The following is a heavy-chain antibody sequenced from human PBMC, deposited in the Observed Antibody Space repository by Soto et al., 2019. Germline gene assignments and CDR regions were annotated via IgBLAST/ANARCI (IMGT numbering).Heavy chain of an antibody. J-gene: IGHJ3*02. V-gene: IGHV3-23*01. CDR2: ISGSGGST. CDR3: AKTYYDILTGYPWGAFDI. D-gene: IGHD3-9*01. Sequence: GSLKISCAASGFTFSSYAMSWVRQAPGKGLEWVSAISGSGGSTYYADSVKGRFTISRDNSKNTLYLQRNSLRAEDTAVYYGAKTYYDILTGYPWGAFDIWGQGTMVTVSS. CDR1: GFTFSSYA.